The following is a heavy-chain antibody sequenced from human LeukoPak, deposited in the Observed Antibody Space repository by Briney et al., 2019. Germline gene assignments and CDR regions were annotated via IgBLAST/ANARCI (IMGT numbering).Heavy chain of an antibody. CDR3: ARSFIDFNPFDN. D-gene: IGHD3-9*01. CDR1: GFTFSSFA. J-gene: IGHJ4*02. Sequence: GGSLRLSCAASGFTFSSFAVHWVRQAPGKGLEWVAVISYDGSNKDYADSVKGRFTISRGNSRSTLYLQMDSLRAEDTAIYYCARSFIDFNPFDNWGQGTLVIVSS. CDR2: ISYDGSNK. V-gene: IGHV3-30*04.